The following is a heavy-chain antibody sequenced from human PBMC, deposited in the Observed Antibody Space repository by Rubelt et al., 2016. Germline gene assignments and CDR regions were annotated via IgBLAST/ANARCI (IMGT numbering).Heavy chain of an antibody. Sequence: QVQLVQSGSELKDPGASVTVSCKASGYSFSSYAMNWVRQAPGQGLEWMGWINTNTGHPTHAQGVTGPFVFCLDTSVSTAYLQISSREADDTAVYHCARGGHDSGGYYLYYIDYWGQGTLVTVSS. CDR1: GYSFSSYA. D-gene: IGHD3-22*01. J-gene: IGHJ4*02. CDR3: ARGGHDSGGYYLYYIDY. CDR2: INTNTGHP. V-gene: IGHV7-4-1*02.